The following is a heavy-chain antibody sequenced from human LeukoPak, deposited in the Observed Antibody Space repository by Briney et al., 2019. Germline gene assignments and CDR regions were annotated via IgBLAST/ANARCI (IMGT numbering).Heavy chain of an antibody. D-gene: IGHD6-13*01. CDR3: AKDLTRHQQPEVDY. CDR2: ISYDGSNK. Sequence: GGSLRLSCAASGFTFSSYGMHWVRQAPGKGLEWVAVISYDGSNKYYADSVKRRFTISRDNSKNTLYLQMNSLRAEDTAVYYCAKDLTRHQQPEVDYWGQGTLVTVSS. CDR1: GFTFSSYG. V-gene: IGHV3-30*18. J-gene: IGHJ4*02.